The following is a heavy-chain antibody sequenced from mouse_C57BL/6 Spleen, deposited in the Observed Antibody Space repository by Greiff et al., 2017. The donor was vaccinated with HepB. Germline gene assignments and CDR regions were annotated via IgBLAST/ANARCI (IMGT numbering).Heavy chain of an antibody. V-gene: IGHV1-4*01. Sequence: QVQLQQSGAELARPGASVKMSCKASGYTFTSYTMHWVKQRPGQGLEWIGYINPSSGYTKYNQKFKDKATLTADKSSSTAYMQLSSLTSEDSAVYYCARGNKYYGSSHWYFDVWGTGTTVTVSS. CDR2: INPSSGYT. J-gene: IGHJ1*03. D-gene: IGHD1-1*01. CDR3: ARGNKYYGSSHWYFDV. CDR1: GYTFTSYT.